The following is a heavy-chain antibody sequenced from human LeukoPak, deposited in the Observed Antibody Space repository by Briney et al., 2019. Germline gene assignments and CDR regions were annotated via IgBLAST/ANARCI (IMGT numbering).Heavy chain of an antibody. Sequence: SETLSLTCAVYGGSFSGYYWSWIRQPPGKGLEWIGEINHSGSTNYNPSLKSRVTISVDTSKNQFSLKLSSVTAADTAVYYCALVVAGLWDYWGQGTLVTVSS. J-gene: IGHJ4*02. D-gene: IGHD6-19*01. CDR2: INHSGST. CDR3: ALVVAGLWDY. V-gene: IGHV4-34*01. CDR1: GGSFSGYY.